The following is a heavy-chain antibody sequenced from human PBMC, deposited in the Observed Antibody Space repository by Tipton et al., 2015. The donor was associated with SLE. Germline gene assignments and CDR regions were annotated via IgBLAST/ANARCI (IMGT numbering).Heavy chain of an antibody. CDR3: ARDGKDTGRYYYYYMDV. J-gene: IGHJ6*03. CDR2: IYYSGST. V-gene: IGHV4-59*01. CDR1: GGSISSYY. Sequence: LRLSCTVSGGSISSYYWSWIRQPPGKGLEWIGYIYYSGSTNYNPSLKSRVTISVDTSKNQFSLKLSSVTAADTAVYYCARDGKDTGRYYYYYMDVWGKGTTVTVSS. D-gene: IGHD5-18*01.